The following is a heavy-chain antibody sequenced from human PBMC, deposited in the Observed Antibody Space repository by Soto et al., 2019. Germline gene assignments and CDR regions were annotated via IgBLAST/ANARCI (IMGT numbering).Heavy chain of an antibody. D-gene: IGHD6-13*01. CDR3: ARVHLMTYGSRTYKNWFDP. Sequence: PSETLSLTCTVSGGPINSTDYYWIWIRQPPGRGLEWIGYIFYTGSTYYHPSLKSRVTISVDSSKNQFSMKLSSVTAADTAVYYCARVHLMTYGSRTYKNWFDPWGQGTLVTSPQ. CDR1: GGPINSTDYY. V-gene: IGHV4-30-4*01. CDR2: IFYTGST. J-gene: IGHJ5*02.